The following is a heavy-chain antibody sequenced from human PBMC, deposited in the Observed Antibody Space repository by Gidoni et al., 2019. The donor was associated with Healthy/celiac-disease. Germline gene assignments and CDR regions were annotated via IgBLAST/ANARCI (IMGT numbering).Heavy chain of an antibody. D-gene: IGHD2-15*01. CDR3: ARDSYVVVVAAYGMDV. V-gene: IGHV3-30*04. CDR1: GFTFSSYA. J-gene: IGHJ6*02. CDR2: ISYDGSNK. Sequence: QVQLVESGGGVVQPGRSLRLSCAASGFTFSSYAMHWVRQAPGKGLEWVAVISYDGSNKYYADSVKGRFTISRDNSKNTLYLQMNSLRAEDTAVYYCARDSYVVVVAAYGMDVWGQGTTVTVSS.